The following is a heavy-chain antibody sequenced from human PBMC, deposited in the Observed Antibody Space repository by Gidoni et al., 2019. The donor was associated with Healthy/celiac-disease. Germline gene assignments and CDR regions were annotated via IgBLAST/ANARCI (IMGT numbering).Heavy chain of an antibody. CDR3: AKDGDCSGGSCLDY. J-gene: IGHJ4*02. Sequence: QVQLVESGGGVVQPGRSLRLSCAASGFTFRSYGMHWVRQAPGKGLEWVAVISYDGSNKYYADSVKGRFTISRDNSKNTLYLQMNSLRAEDTAVYYCAKDGDCSGGSCLDYWSQGTLVTVSS. D-gene: IGHD2-15*01. CDR1: GFTFRSYG. V-gene: IGHV3-30*18. CDR2: ISYDGSNK.